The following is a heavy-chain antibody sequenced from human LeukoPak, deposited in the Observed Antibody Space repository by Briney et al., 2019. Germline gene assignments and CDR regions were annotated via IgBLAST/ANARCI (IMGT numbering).Heavy chain of an antibody. D-gene: IGHD3-22*01. V-gene: IGHV4-39*07. Sequence: SETLSLTCTVSGGSISSSSYYWGWIRQPPGKGLEWIGSIYYSGSTYYNPSLKSRVTISVDTSKNQFSLKLSSVTAADTAVYYCARDSSGYSVNPFDYWGQGTLVTVSS. CDR3: ARDSSGYSVNPFDY. CDR2: IYYSGST. CDR1: GGSISSSSYY. J-gene: IGHJ4*02.